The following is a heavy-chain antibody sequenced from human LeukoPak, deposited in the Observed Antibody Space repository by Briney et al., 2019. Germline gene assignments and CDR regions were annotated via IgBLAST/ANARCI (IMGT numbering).Heavy chain of an antibody. V-gene: IGHV3-30*02. CDR2: IRYDGSNK. Sequence: GGSLRLSCAASGFTFSSYGMHWVRQAPGKGLEWVAFIRYDGSNKYYADSVKGRFTISRDNSKNTLYLQMNSLRAEDTAVYYCAKGNEWLVISGYWGQGTLVTVSS. CDR3: AKGNEWLVISGY. D-gene: IGHD6-19*01. CDR1: GFTFSSYG. J-gene: IGHJ4*02.